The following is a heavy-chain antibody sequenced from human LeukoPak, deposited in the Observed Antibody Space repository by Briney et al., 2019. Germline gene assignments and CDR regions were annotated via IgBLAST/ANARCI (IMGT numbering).Heavy chain of an antibody. J-gene: IGHJ4*02. D-gene: IGHD3-3*01. CDR2: IKQDGSEK. CDR1: GFTFSSYW. CDR3: ARQNYDFWSGYIVY. V-gene: IGHV3-7*01. Sequence: PGGSLRLSCAASGFTFSSYWMSWVRQAPGKGLEWVANIKQDGSEKYYVDSVKGRFTISRDNAKNSLYLQMNSLRAEDTAVYCCARQNYDFWSGYIVYWGQGTLVTVSS.